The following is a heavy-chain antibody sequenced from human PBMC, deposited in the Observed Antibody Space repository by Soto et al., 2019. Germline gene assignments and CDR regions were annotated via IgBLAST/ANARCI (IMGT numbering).Heavy chain of an antibody. CDR2: LYNTGST. CDR1: GGSISRYY. J-gene: IGHJ6*02. V-gene: IGHV4-59*01. CDR3: ARDLWGYCGTDCYPLDV. D-gene: IGHD2-21*02. Sequence: QVRLQESGPGLVKPSETLSLTCTVSGGSISRYYWSWIRQPPGKGLEWIGYLYNTGSTIYNPSLKSRVTISVDTSKNQLSLKLNSLTAADTAVYYCARDLWGYCGTDCYPLDVWGQGTTVTVSS.